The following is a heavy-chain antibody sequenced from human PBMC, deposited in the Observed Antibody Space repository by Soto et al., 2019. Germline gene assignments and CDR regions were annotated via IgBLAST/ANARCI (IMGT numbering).Heavy chain of an antibody. CDR3: ARGGKGRVVVAATRLHNWFDP. CDR2: INHSGST. CDR1: GGSFSGYY. V-gene: IGHV4-34*01. Sequence: SETLSLTCAVYGGSFSGYYWSWIRQPPGKGLEWIGEINHSGSTNYNPSLKSRVTISVDTSKNQFSLKLSSVTAADTAVYYCARGGKGRVVVAATRLHNWFDPWGQGTLVTVSS. J-gene: IGHJ5*02. D-gene: IGHD2-15*01.